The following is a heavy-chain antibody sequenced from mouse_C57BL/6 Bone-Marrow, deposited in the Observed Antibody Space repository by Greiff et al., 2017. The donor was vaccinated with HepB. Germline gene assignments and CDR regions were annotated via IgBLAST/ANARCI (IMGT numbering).Heavy chain of an antibody. V-gene: IGHV3-6*01. Sequence: VQLKESGPGLVKPSQSLSLTCSVTGYSITSGYYWNWIRQFPGNKLEWMGYISYDGSNNYNPSLKNRISITRDTSKNQFFLKLNSVTTEDTATYYCAEGSRFAYWGQGTLVTVSA. CDR3: AEGSRFAY. CDR2: ISYDGSN. CDR1: GYSITSGYY. J-gene: IGHJ3*01.